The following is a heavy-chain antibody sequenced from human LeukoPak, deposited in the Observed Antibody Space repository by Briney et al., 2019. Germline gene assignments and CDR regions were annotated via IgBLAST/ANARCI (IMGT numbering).Heavy chain of an antibody. Sequence: PGGSLRISCAAYGFTSSNYWMSWVRQAPGKGLEWVANIKQDGSEKYYVDSVKGRFTISRDNAKNSLYLQMNSLRAEDTAVYYCARDRGSSGWYEFDYWGQGTLVTVSS. D-gene: IGHD6-19*01. CDR1: GFTSSNYW. CDR3: ARDRGSSGWYEFDY. V-gene: IGHV3-7*01. CDR2: IKQDGSEK. J-gene: IGHJ4*02.